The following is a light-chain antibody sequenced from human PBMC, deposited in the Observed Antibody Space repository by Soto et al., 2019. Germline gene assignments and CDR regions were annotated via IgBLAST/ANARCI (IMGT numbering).Light chain of an antibody. CDR1: QSITTW. J-gene: IGKJ1*01. CDR2: XAS. Sequence: DIQMTQSPSTLTPSVGDRVTITXRASQSITTWLSWYQQRPGKAPKXXYDXASNLESGVPSRFSGSGCGTEFTLTISSLQAYDLATYCCQQYSSNWTFGQGTKVEIK. CDR3: QQYSSNWT. V-gene: IGKV1-5*03.